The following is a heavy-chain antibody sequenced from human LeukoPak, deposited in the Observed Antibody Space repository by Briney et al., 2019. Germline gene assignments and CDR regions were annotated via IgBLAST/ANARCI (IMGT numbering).Heavy chain of an antibody. CDR2: VYYSGTT. D-gene: IGHD6-19*01. J-gene: IGHJ4*02. CDR3: ANLVIHTSSGWHLDS. Sequence: SETLSLTCTVSPGSLTTYYWSWIRQPPGKGLEWLGYVYYSGTTDYNPSLKSRISMSVDTSRNQFSLNLNSVTAADTAFYYCANLVIHTSSGWHLDSWGQGTLVTVSS. V-gene: IGHV4-59*01. CDR1: PGSLTTYY.